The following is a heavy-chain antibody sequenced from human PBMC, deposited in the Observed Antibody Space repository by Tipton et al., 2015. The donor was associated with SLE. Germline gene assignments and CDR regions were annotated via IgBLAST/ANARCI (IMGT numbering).Heavy chain of an antibody. CDR2: IYSSGSA. V-gene: IGHV4-39*07. Sequence: TLSLTCTVSGGSINSGIYSWVWIRQPPGKGLEWIGNIYSSGSAYYNPFLKSRVTISLHTSKNQFSLKLSSVTAADTAVYYCASLNVVATIANFWGQGTLVTVSS. D-gene: IGHD5-12*01. CDR1: GGSINSGIYS. J-gene: IGHJ4*02. CDR3: ASLNVVATIANF.